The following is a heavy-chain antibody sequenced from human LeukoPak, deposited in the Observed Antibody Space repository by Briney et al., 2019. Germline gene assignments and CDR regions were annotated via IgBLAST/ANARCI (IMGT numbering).Heavy chain of an antibody. J-gene: IGHJ4*02. CDR3: AKLQSVVIPAAMLGFDY. V-gene: IGHV3-23*01. CDR1: GFTFSSYA. D-gene: IGHD2-2*01. Sequence: GGSLRLSCAASGFTFSSYAMSWVRQAPGKGLEWVSGISDSGGRTYYADSVKGRFTISRDNSRDTLSVQINSLRAEDTAVYYCAKLQSVVIPAAMLGFDYWGQGILVTVSS. CDR2: ISDSGGRT.